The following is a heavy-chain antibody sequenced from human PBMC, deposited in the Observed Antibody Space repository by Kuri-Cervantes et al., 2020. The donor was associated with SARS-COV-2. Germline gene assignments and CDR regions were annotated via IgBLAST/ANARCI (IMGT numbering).Heavy chain of an antibody. CDR3: AKYGTNDYLSTYFGRGSWFDP. Sequence: SQTLSLTCAVYGGSFSGYYWSWIRQPPGKGLEWIGEINHSGSTNYNPSLKSRVTISVDTSKNQFSLRLNSVTAADTAVYFCAKYGTNDYLSTYFGRGSWFDPWGQGTLVTVSS. J-gene: IGHJ5*02. V-gene: IGHV4-34*01. D-gene: IGHD3-16*01. CDR2: INHSGST. CDR1: GGSFSGYY.